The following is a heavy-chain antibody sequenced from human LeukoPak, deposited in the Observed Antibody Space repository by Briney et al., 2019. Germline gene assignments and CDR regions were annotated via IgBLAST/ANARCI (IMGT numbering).Heavy chain of an antibody. Sequence: SETLSLTCAVYGGSFSGYYWSWIRQPPGKGLEWIGEINHSGSTNYNPSLKGRVTISVDTSKNQFSLKLSSVTAADTAVYYCARARGSSSLNYWGQGTLVTVSS. V-gene: IGHV4-34*01. J-gene: IGHJ4*02. CDR1: GGSFSGYY. CDR2: INHSGST. D-gene: IGHD6-13*01. CDR3: ARARGSSSLNY.